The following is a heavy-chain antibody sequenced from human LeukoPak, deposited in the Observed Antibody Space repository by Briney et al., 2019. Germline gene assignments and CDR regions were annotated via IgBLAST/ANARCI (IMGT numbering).Heavy chain of an antibody. CDR3: ARGVGATGFDY. V-gene: IGHV1-69*04. D-gene: IGHD1-26*01. Sequence: SVKVSCKASGGTFSSYAISWVRQAPGQGLEWMGRIIPIFGIANYAQKFQGRVTITADKSTSTAYMELSRLRSEDTAVYYCARGVGATGFDYWGQGTLVTVSS. CDR1: GGTFSSYA. CDR2: IIPIFGIA. J-gene: IGHJ4*02.